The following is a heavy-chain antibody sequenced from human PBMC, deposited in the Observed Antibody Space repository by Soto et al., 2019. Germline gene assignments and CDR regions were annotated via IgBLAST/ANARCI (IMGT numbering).Heavy chain of an antibody. D-gene: IGHD6-19*01. Sequence: PGGSLRLSCAASGFTFSSYAMSWVRQAPGKGLEWVSGISGSGGTTYYADSVKGRFTISRDDSKNMLYLQMNSLRAEDTAVYYCAKGSAWYYFDYWGQGTLVTVSS. CDR2: ISGSGGTT. CDR1: GFTFSSYA. V-gene: IGHV3-23*01. CDR3: AKGSAWYYFDY. J-gene: IGHJ4*02.